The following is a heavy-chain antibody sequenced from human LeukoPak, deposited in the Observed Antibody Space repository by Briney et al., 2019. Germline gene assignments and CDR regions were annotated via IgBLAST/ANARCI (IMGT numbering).Heavy chain of an antibody. CDR1: GYTFTSYG. J-gene: IGHJ6*03. V-gene: IGHV1-18*01. CDR3: AKDFQFGSSFFYYMDV. CDR2: ISAYNGNT. D-gene: IGHD6-13*01. Sequence: ASVKVSCKASGYTFTSYGISWVRQAPGQGLEWMGWISAYNGNTNYAQKLQGRVTMTTDTSTSTAYMELRSLRSDDTAVYYCAKDFQFGSSFFYYMDVWGKGTTVTVSS.